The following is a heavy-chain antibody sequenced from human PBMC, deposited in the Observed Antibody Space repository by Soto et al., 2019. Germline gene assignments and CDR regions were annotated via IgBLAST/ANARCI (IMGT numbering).Heavy chain of an antibody. CDR3: ASGRYYDSSGYSPRYYFDY. CDR1: GGSISSSSYY. Sequence: PSETLSLTCTVSGGSISSSSYYWGWIRQPPGKGLEWIGSIYYSGSTYYNPSLKSRVTISVDTSKNQFSLKLSSVTAADTAVYYCASGRYYDSSGYSPRYYFDYWGQGTLVTVSS. D-gene: IGHD3-22*01. V-gene: IGHV4-39*01. CDR2: IYYSGST. J-gene: IGHJ4*02.